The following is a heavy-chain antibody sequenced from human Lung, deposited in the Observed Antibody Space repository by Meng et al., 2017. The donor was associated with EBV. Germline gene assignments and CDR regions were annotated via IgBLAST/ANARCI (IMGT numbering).Heavy chain of an antibody. D-gene: IGHD1-26*01. Sequence: QVQLVQSGAEVKKPWASLQVPCKASGYTFTSYGISWVRQAPGQGLEWMGWISGYNGNTNYAQKLQGRVTMTTDTSTSTAYMELRSLRSDDTAVYYCAREADGATFDYWGQGTMVTVAA. J-gene: IGHJ4*02. CDR3: AREADGATFDY. CDR2: ISGYNGNT. CDR1: GYTFTSYG. V-gene: IGHV1-18*01.